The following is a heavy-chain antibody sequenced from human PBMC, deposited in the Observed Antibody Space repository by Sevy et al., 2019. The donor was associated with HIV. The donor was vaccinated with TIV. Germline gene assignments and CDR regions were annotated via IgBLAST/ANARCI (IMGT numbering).Heavy chain of an antibody. CDR3: ATLDFWSDYPLNGMYA. V-gene: IGHV1-24*01. D-gene: IGHD3-3*01. CDR1: GYTLTKLS. Sequence: ASVKVSCKVSGYTLTKLSMHWVRQAPGKGLQWMGGFDPEDGKTIYAQKFQGRVTMTEDTSTDTAYMELSSLRSEDTAVYYCATLDFWSDYPLNGMYAWGQGTTVTVSS. J-gene: IGHJ6*02. CDR2: FDPEDGKT.